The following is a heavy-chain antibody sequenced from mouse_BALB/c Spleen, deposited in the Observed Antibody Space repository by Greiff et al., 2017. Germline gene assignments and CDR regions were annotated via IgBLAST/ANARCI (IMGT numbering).Heavy chain of an antibody. CDR1: GYAFTNYL. V-gene: IGHV1-54*01. J-gene: IGHJ3*01. D-gene: IGHD2-3*01. CDR3: ARARDGYPAY. Sequence: QVQLQQSGAELVRPGTSVKVSCKASGYAFTNYLIEWVKQRPGQGLEWIGVINPGSGGTNYNEKFKGKATLTADKSSSTAYMQLSSLTSDDSAVYFCARARDGYPAYWGQGTLVTVSA. CDR2: INPGSGGT.